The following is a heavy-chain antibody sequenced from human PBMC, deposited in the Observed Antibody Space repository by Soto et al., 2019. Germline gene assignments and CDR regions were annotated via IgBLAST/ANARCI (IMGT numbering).Heavy chain of an antibody. CDR1: GYTFTSYG. CDR2: ISAYNGNT. V-gene: IGHV1-18*04. D-gene: IGHD2-8*01. J-gene: IGHJ5*02. CDR3: ARDHPSSYCTNGVCLGWFDP. Sequence: ASVKVSCKASGYTFTSYGISWVRQAPGQGLEWMGWISAYNGNTNYAQKLQGRVTMTTDTSTSTAYMELRSLRSDDTAVYYCARDHPSSYCTNGVCLGWFDPWGQGTLVTVS.